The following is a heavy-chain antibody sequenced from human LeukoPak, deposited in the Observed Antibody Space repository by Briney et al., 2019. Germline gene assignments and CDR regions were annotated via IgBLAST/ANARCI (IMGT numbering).Heavy chain of an antibody. D-gene: IGHD2-2*01. CDR1: GGSISTHY. V-gene: IGHV4-59*08. J-gene: IGHJ3*02. CDR2: IYYTGST. Sequence: SETLSLTCLVSGGSISTHYWNWIRQPPGKGLEWIGYIYYTGSTTYNSSLKSRVAISVDTSENQLSLTLSSVTAADTAVYYCARQPTSTTWPMTHAFDIWGQGTSVTVSS. CDR3: ARQPTSTTWPMTHAFDI.